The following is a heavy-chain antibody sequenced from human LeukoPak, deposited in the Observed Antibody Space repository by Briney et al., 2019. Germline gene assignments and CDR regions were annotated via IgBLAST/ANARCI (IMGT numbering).Heavy chain of an antibody. J-gene: IGHJ4*02. V-gene: IGHV4-39*07. CDR3: ARNDYVWGIDY. D-gene: IGHD3-16*01. CDR1: GGSISSSSYY. Sequence: SETLSLTCTVSGGSISSSSYYWGWIRQPPGKGLEWIGYIYHSGSTYYNPSLKSRVTISVDRSKNQVSLKLSSVTAADTAVYYCARNDYVWGIDYWGQGTLVTVSS. CDR2: IYHSGST.